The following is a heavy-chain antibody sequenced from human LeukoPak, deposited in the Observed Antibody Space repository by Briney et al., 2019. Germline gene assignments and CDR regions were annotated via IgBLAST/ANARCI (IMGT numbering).Heavy chain of an antibody. CDR2: ISGSGGST. CDR3: AKDPSSSSWYQYFQH. CDR1: GFTFSSYA. J-gene: IGHJ1*01. D-gene: IGHD6-13*01. Sequence: PGGSLRLSCAASGFTFSSYAMSWVRQAPGKGLEWVSAISGSGGSTYYADSVKGRFTISRDNSKNTLYLQMNSLRAEDTAVYYCAKDPSSSSWYQYFQHWGQGTLVTVSS. V-gene: IGHV3-23*01.